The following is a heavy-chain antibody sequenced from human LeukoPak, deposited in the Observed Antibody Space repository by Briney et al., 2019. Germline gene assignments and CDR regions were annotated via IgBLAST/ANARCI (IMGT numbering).Heavy chain of an antibody. Sequence: AAVQVSSKASVYTFDGYYMHSVRQAPRQGLECMGWINPNSGVTHYVHKLHGRATMTRQTPITTAYMSRSWLPSHDTPAYYRASDVTLVRGKWFDPWGQGTLVTVSS. CDR1: VYTFDGYY. CDR2: INPNSGVT. D-gene: IGHD3-10*01. CDR3: ASDVTLVRGKWFDP. J-gene: IGHJ5*02. V-gene: IGHV1-2*02.